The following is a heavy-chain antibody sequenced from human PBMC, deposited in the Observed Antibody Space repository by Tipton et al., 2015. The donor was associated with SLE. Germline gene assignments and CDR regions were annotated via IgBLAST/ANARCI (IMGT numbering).Heavy chain of an antibody. CDR3: ARMRQSGGFWSPFDI. Sequence: LVKPTQTLTLTCTFSGFSLRTHGMCVTWVRQPPGKALEWLAFIDWDDEKYYSTSLEARLTISKDTSKNQVVLTLAKVDFADTATYYCARMRQSGGFWSPFDIWGQGSVVTVSS. CDR1: GFSLRTHGMC. CDR2: IDWDDEK. D-gene: IGHD3-3*01. J-gene: IGHJ3*02. V-gene: IGHV2-70*20.